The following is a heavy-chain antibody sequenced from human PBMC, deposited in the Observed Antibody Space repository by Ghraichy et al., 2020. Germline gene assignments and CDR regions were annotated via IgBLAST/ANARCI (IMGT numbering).Heavy chain of an antibody. V-gene: IGHV1-8*01. Sequence: ASVKVSCKASGYTFTSYDINWVRQATGQGLEWMGWMNPNSGNTGYAQKFQGRVTMTRNTSISTAYMELSSLRSEDTAVYYCARGFYGGNQWEDAFDIWGQGTMVTVSS. J-gene: IGHJ3*02. CDR2: MNPNSGNT. CDR1: GYTFTSYD. D-gene: IGHD4-23*01. CDR3: ARGFYGGNQWEDAFDI.